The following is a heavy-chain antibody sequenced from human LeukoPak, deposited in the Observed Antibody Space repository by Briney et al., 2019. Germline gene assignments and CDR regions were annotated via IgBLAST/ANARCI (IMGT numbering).Heavy chain of an antibody. CDR1: GYTFTSYG. J-gene: IGHJ2*01. CDR3: ARDRSIVVMGYFDL. CDR2: ISAYNGST. V-gene: IGHV1-18*04. D-gene: IGHD4-23*01. Sequence: ASVKVSCKASGYTFTSYGISWVRQAPGQGLEWMGWISAYNGSTNYAQKLQGRVTMTTDTSTSTAYMELRSLRSDDTAVYYCARDRSIVVMGYFDLWGRGTLVTVSS.